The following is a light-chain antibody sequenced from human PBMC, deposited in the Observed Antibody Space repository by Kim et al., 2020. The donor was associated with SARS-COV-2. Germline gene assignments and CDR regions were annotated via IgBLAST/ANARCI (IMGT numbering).Light chain of an antibody. CDR3: NSRDSNDNVV. V-gene: IGLV3-19*01. CDR1: SRRRYY. J-gene: IGLJ2*01. Sequence: ALGQKVRITCQGDSRRRYYAPWYQQKPGQAPILVIYGKNNRPSGIPDRFSGSSSGNTASLTITGTQAGDEADYYCNSRDSNDNVVFGGGTKLTVL. CDR2: GKN.